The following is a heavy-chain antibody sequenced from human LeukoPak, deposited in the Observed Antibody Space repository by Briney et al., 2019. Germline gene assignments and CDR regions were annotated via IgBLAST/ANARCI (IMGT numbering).Heavy chain of an antibody. CDR2: IYYSGST. CDR3: ARFKRGTGIAARGPYFDY. CDR1: GGSISSYY. J-gene: IGHJ4*02. D-gene: IGHD6-13*01. V-gene: IGHV4-59*01. Sequence: SETLSLTCTVSGGSISSYYWSWIRQPPGKGLEWIGHIYYSGSTNYNPSLKSRVTISVDTSKNQFSLKLSSVTAADTAVYYCARFKRGTGIAARGPYFDYWGQGTLVTVSS.